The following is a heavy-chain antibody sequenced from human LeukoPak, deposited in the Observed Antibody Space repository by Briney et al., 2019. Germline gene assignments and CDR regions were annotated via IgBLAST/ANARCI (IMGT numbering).Heavy chain of an antibody. V-gene: IGHV4-59*01. Sequence: SETLSLTCTVSGGSISSYYWSWIRQPPGKGLEWIGYIYYSGSTNYNPSLKSRVTISVDTSKNQFSLKLSSVTAADTAVYYCARGSFVVVPAATTESGYYYGMDVWGQGTTVTVSS. D-gene: IGHD2-2*01. CDR1: GGSISSYY. J-gene: IGHJ6*02. CDR2: IYYSGST. CDR3: ARGSFVVVPAATTESGYYYGMDV.